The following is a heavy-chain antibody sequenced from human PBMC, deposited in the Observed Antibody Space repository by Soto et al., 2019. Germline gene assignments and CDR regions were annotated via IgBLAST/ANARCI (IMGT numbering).Heavy chain of an antibody. CDR3: VTSHSKVWLGQANFDY. D-gene: IGHD5-18*01. Sequence: PSETLSLTCTVSGGSISSTSHYWGWIRQTPGKGLEGIGSIYYSGSTYYNPSRKSRVTISVDTSKNQFSLKLSSVAAADTAVYYCVTSHSKVWLGQANFDYWGQGTQVTVSS. CDR1: GGSISSTSHY. CDR2: IYYSGST. J-gene: IGHJ4*02. V-gene: IGHV4-39*01.